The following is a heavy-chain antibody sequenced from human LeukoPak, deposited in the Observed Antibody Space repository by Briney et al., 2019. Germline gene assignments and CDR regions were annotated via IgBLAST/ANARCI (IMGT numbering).Heavy chain of an antibody. CDR3: AREPESPRGYSNCPGRSYYYGMDV. CDR1: GFTLSNYS. V-gene: IGHV3-30-3*01. D-gene: IGHD4-11*01. Sequence: GGSLRLSCAASGFTLSNYSMHWVRQAPGKGLEWVAVISNDGSKKHYADSVKGRFTISRDNSKNTLYVQMNSLRTEDTAVYYCAREPESPRGYSNCPGRSYYYGMDVWGQGTTVTVSS. CDR2: ISNDGSKK. J-gene: IGHJ6*02.